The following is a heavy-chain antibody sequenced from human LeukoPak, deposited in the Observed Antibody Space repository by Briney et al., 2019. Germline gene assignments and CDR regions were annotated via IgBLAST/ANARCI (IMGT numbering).Heavy chain of an antibody. D-gene: IGHD6-19*01. V-gene: IGHV3-48*02. CDR1: GFTFSSYS. J-gene: IGHJ4*02. CDR2: ISSSSNTM. Sequence: TGGSLRLSCAASGFTFSSYSMHWVRQAPGKGLEWVSYISSSSNTMYYADSVKGRFTISRDNAKNSLYLQMNSLRDEDTAVYYRATHPVGQWLVLAYWGQGTLVTVSS. CDR3: ATHPVGQWLVLAY.